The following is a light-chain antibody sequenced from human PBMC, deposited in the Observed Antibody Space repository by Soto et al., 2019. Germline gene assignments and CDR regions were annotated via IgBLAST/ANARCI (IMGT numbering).Light chain of an antibody. CDR3: QQYYSYHT. J-gene: IGKJ1*01. CDR1: QGISSY. CDR2: AAS. V-gene: IGKV1-8*01. Sequence: AILLNQTPSLLYEHTGDIVNITIRASQGISSYLAWYQQKPGKAPKLLIYAASTLQSGVPSRFSGSGSGTDFTLTISCLQSEDFATYYCQQYYSYHTFGQGAKVDI.